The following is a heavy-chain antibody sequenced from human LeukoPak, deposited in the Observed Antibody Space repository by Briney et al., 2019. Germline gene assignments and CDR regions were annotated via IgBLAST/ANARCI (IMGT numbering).Heavy chain of an antibody. D-gene: IGHD2-15*01. J-gene: IGHJ4*02. Sequence: PGGSLRLSCAASGFTFSAYEMNWVRQAPGKGLEWVSYIGSSGSTVYYADSVKGRFTISRDNAKNSLYLQMNSLRAEDTAVYYCAREWGGYCSGGSCSYFDYWGQGTLVTVSS. CDR3: AREWGGYCSGGSCSYFDY. CDR2: IGSSGSTV. V-gene: IGHV3-48*03. CDR1: GFTFSAYE.